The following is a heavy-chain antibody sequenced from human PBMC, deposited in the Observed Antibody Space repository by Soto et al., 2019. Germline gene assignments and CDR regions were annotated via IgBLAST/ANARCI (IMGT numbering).Heavy chain of an antibody. CDR3: ARRFCTIFGVVHRFAFDI. Sequence: EVQLVESGGGLVQPGGSLRLSCAASGFTFSSYSMNWVRQAPGKGLEWVSYISSSSSTIYYADSVKGRFTISRDNAKNSLYLQMNSLRAEDTAVYDCARRFCTIFGVVHRFAFDIWGQGTMVTVSS. J-gene: IGHJ3*02. V-gene: IGHV3-48*01. CDR1: GFTFSSYS. D-gene: IGHD3-3*01. CDR2: ISSSSSTI.